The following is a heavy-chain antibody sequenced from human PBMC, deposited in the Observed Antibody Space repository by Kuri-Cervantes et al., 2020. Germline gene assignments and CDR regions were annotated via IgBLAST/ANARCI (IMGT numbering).Heavy chain of an antibody. V-gene: IGHV3-53*01. CDR1: GFSVSANY. CDR2: IYNDGGT. J-gene: IGHJ3*02. Sequence: GESLKISCAASGFSVSANYMSWVRQAPGKGLEWISIIYNDGGTYYADSVKGRFTISRDNSKNTLYLQMNSLRAEDTAVYYCAKGPQAYYGSGSYYNDDAFDIWGQGTMVTVSS. CDR3: AKGPQAYYGSGSYYNDDAFDI. D-gene: IGHD3-10*01.